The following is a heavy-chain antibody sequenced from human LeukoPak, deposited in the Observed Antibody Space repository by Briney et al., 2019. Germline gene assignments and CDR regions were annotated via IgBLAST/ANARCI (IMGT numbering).Heavy chain of an antibody. J-gene: IGHJ4*02. Sequence: PGESLRLSCIGSGMNNYWMTWVRQAPGKGLESVANINKDGSEKYYLDSVKGRITISRDNIKNSVFLQINSLRAEDTGIYYCATVLNWVSHWGQGTLVTVSS. CDR2: INKDGSEK. D-gene: IGHD3-16*01. CDR1: GMNNYW. CDR3: ATVLNWVSH. V-gene: IGHV3-7*01.